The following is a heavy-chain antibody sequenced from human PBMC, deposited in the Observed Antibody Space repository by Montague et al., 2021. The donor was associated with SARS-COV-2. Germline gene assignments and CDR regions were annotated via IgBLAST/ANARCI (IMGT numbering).Heavy chain of an antibody. CDR1: GFTFGDYG. J-gene: IGHJ4*02. V-gene: IGHV3-20*04. CDR2: INWNGGST. Sequence: SLRLSCAASGFTFGDYGMSWVRQAPGKGLEWVSGINWNGGSTGHADSVKGRFTISRDNANNSLYLQMNSLRAEDTALYYCARELECIGEGVDAFEIWGQGTLVTVSS. D-gene: IGHD1-1*01. CDR3: ARELECIGEGVDAFEI.